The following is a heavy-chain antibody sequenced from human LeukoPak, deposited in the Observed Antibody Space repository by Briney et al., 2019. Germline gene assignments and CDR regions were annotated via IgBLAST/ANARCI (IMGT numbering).Heavy chain of an antibody. J-gene: IGHJ3*02. V-gene: IGHV1-18*01. CDR3: ARDYYDSSGYYDDAFDI. CDR2: ISAYNGNT. Sequence: ASVKVSCKASGYTFTSYGISWVRQAPGQGLEWMGWISAYNGNTNYAQKLQGRVTMTTDTSTSTAYMELRSLRSDDTAVYYSARDYYDSSGYYDDAFDIWGQGTMVTVSS. CDR1: GYTFTSYG. D-gene: IGHD3-22*01.